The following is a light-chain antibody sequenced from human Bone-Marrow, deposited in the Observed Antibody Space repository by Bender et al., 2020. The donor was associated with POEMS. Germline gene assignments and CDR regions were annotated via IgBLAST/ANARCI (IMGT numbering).Light chain of an antibody. V-gene: IGLV2-14*01. CDR3: SSYTSSSTDV. CDR2: EVS. Sequence: QSALTQPVSMSGSPGQSITISCTGTSSDVGGHNYVSWYQQYPGRAPKLIIYEVSNRPSGISNRFSGSKSGNTASLTISGLQAEDETDYYCSSYTSSSTDVFGTGTKVTVL. CDR1: SSDVGGHNY. J-gene: IGLJ1*01.